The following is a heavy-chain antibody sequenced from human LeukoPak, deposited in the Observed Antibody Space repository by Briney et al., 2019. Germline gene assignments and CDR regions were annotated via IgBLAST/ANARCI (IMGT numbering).Heavy chain of an antibody. D-gene: IGHD3-3*01. CDR1: GGSISSGGYY. V-gene: IGHV4-31*03. CDR2: IYYSGST. CDR3: ARGPFWIFGVVTSKGFDY. Sequence: PSEALSLTCTGSGGSISSGGYYWSWIRQHPGKGLEWIGYIYYSGSTYYNPSLKSRVTISVDTSKNQFSLKLSSVTAVDTAVYYCARGPFWIFGVVTSKGFDYWGQGTLVTVSS. J-gene: IGHJ4*02.